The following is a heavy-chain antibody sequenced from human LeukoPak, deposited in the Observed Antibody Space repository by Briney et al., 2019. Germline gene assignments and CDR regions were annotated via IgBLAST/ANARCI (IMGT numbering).Heavy chain of an antibody. CDR2: ISYSGGT. Sequence: SETLSLTCTVSGDSINNYFWNWVRQPPGKGLEWIGYISYSGGTNYNPSLKSRVIISADTSKNQFSLKVRSVTAADTAVYYCATEGGYYVYYGLDVWGQGTTVTVSS. V-gene: IGHV4-59*01. D-gene: IGHD3-10*02. J-gene: IGHJ6*02. CDR1: GDSINNYF. CDR3: ATEGGYYVYYGLDV.